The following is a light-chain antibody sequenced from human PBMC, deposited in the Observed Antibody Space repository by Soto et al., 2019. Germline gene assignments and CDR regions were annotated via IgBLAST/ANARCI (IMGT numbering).Light chain of an antibody. CDR1: SSNIGGNS. CDR2: DDN. CDR3: GSWDSSLSAYA. V-gene: IGLV1-51*01. J-gene: IGLJ1*01. Sequence: QSVLTQPPSVSAAPGQKVTISCSGSSSNIGGNSVSWYQQLPGTAPKLLIYDDNKRPSGIPDRFSGSKSGTSATLGITGFQTGDEADYYCGSWDSSLSAYAFGPRTKVTVL.